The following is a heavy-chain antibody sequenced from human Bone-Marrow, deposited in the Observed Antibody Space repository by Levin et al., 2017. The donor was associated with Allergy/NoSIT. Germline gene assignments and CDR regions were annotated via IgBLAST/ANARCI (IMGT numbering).Heavy chain of an antibody. J-gene: IGHJ5*02. CDR1: GFTFSSYW. Sequence: GGSLRLSCAASGFTFSSYWMSWVRQAPGKGLEWVANIKQDGSEKYYVDSVKGRFTISRDNAKNSLYLQMNSLRAEDTAVYYCARVYYDFWSGYGQGFWFDPWGQGTLVTVSS. CDR3: ARVYYDFWSGYGQGFWFDP. V-gene: IGHV3-7*01. D-gene: IGHD3-3*01. CDR2: IKQDGSEK.